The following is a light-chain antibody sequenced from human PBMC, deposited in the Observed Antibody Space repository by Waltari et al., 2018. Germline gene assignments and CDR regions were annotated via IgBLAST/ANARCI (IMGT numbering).Light chain of an antibody. V-gene: IGLV4-69*01. CDR3: QTGGHGTWV. CDR1: SGHSTNV. CDR2: VNSDGSH. J-gene: IGLJ3*02. Sequence: QLVLTQSPSASASLGASVKLTCTLSSGHSTNVIAWLQKRPEKGPRFLMKVNSDGSHNQGDEIPDRFSGSSSGAERYLTISSLQSEDEADYYCQTGGHGTWVFGGGTKLTVL.